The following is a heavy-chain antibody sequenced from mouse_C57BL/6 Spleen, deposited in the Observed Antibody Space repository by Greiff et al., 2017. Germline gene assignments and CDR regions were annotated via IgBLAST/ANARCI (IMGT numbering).Heavy chain of an antibody. CDR3: ARPRYGSSYNYAMDY. CDR2: IDPSDSYT. V-gene: IGHV1-69*01. J-gene: IGHJ4*01. Sequence: QVHVKQPGAELVMPGASVKLSCKASGYTFTSYWMHWVKQRPGQGLEWIGEIDPSDSYTNYNQKFKGKSTLTVDKSSSTAYMQLSSLTSEDSAVYYCARPRYGSSYNYAMDYWGQGTSVTVSS. D-gene: IGHD1-1*01. CDR1: GYTFTSYW.